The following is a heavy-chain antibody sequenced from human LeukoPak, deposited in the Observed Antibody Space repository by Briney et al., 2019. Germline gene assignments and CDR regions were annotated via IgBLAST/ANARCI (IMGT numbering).Heavy chain of an antibody. Sequence: GGSLRLSCAASGFTFSSYWMSWVRQAPGKGLEWVANIKQDGSEKYYVDSVKGRFTISRDNAKNSLYLQMNSLRAEDTAVYYCARDADYYNSSGYLDYWGQGTLATVSS. CDR1: GFTFSSYW. V-gene: IGHV3-7*01. J-gene: IGHJ4*02. CDR3: ARDADYYNSSGYLDY. CDR2: IKQDGSEK. D-gene: IGHD3-22*01.